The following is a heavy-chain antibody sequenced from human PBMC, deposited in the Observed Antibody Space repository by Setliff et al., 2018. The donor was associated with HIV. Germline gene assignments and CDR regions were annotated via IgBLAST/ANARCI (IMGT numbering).Heavy chain of an antibody. CDR1: GDSITSGGYS. Sequence: SETLSLTCTVSGDSITSGGYSWTWIRQPPGKALEWVGYIYYSGRTSHSGSTYYNPSVASRITISGDTSKNQFSLKLTSVTAADTAIYYCARENGWLFGWFDPWDQGTPVTVSS. V-gene: IGHV4-30-4*08. J-gene: IGHJ5*02. D-gene: IGHD3-22*01. CDR2: IYYSGRTSHSGST. CDR3: ARENGWLFGWFDP.